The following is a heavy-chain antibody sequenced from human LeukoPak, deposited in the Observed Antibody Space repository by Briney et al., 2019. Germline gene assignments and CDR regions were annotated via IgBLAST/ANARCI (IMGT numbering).Heavy chain of an antibody. CDR3: AKTPAYSSSWYVKDYFDY. V-gene: IGHV3-30*02. J-gene: IGHJ4*02. Sequence: GGSLRLSCAASGFTFRNYGMHWVRQAPGKGLEWVAFIRYDGSNKYYADSVKGRFTISRDNSKNTLYLQMNSLRAEDTAVYYCAKTPAYSSSWYVKDYFDYWGQGTLVTVSS. D-gene: IGHD6-13*01. CDR1: GFTFRNYG. CDR2: IRYDGSNK.